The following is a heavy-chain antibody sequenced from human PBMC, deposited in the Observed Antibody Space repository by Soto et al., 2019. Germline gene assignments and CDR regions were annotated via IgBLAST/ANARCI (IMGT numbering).Heavy chain of an antibody. D-gene: IGHD2-15*01. V-gene: IGHV5-10-1*01. CDR2: IDPSDSYT. J-gene: IGHJ6*02. CDR3: ASPKHGYCSGGSCYYYYGMDV. Sequence: PXESLKVSWQCSGESFTSYWISWVLQMPGKGLEWMGRIDPSDSYTNYSPSFQGHVTISADKSISTAYLQWSSLKASDTAMYYCASPKHGYCSGGSCYYYYGMDVWGQGTTVTVSS. CDR1: GESFTSYW.